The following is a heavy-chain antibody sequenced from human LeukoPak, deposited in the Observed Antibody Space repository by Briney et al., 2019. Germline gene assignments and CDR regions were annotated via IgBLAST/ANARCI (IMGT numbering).Heavy chain of an antibody. CDR2: ISGSGGST. D-gene: IGHD2-2*01. J-gene: IGHJ5*02. CDR1: GFTFSSYA. V-gene: IGHV3-23*01. CDR3: AKDRGSTSRGTWFDP. Sequence: GSPRLSCAASGFTFSSYAMNWVGQAPWKGLEWVSAISGSGGSTFYTDSVKGRLANSRDNSKNTLYLQMNSLRAEDTALYYCAKDRGSTSRGTWFDPCGQGTRVTVSS.